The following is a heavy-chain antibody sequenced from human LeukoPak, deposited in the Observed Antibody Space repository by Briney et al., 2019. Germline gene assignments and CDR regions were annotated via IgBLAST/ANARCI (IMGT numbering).Heavy chain of an antibody. CDR2: IIPIFGTA. D-gene: IGHD2-2*01. Sequence: SVKVSCKASRGTFSSYAISWVRQAPGRGLEWMGGIIPIFGTANYAQKFQGRVTITADKSTSTAYMELSSLRSEDTAVYYCARAWWDCSSTSCYYPTMDVWGKGTTVTVSS. J-gene: IGHJ6*03. CDR3: ARAWWDCSSTSCYYPTMDV. V-gene: IGHV1-69*06. CDR1: RGTFSSYA.